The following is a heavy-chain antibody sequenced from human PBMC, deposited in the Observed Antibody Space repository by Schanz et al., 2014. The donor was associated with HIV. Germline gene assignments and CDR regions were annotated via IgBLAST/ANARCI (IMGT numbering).Heavy chain of an antibody. CDR2: IWYDGNSK. J-gene: IGHJ4*02. Sequence: QVQVVESGGGVVQPGRSLRLSCAASGFSFSSYVMHWVRQAPGKGLEWVAVIWYDGNSKYYADSVKGRFTISRDNSKTPLYLQMNSLRATPTSVYYCARGGLQWHPEWFDYWGQGTLVSVSS. CDR3: ARGGLQWHPEWFDY. CDR1: GFSFSSYV. D-gene: IGHD4-4*01. V-gene: IGHV3-33*01.